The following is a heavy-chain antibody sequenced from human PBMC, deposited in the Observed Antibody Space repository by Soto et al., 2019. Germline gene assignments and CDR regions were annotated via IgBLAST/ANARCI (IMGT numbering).Heavy chain of an antibody. J-gene: IGHJ3*02. Sequence: EVQLVESGGGLVQPGGSLRLSCAASGFTFNAYWMTWVRQAPGKGLEWVANINRDGTEKNYVDSVKGRFTVSRDNAKNSLHLQMYSLRADDTAVYYCVRDRTEYGSYGSSYYDVFDIWGQGTKVTVSS. CDR2: INRDGTEK. D-gene: IGHD6-6*01. V-gene: IGHV3-7*05. CDR1: GFTFNAYW. CDR3: VRDRTEYGSYGSSYYDVFDI.